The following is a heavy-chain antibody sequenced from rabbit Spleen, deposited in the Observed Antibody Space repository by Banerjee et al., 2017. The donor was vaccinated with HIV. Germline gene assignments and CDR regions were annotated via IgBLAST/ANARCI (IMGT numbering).Heavy chain of an antibody. J-gene: IGHJ4*01. CDR1: GFSFSNKAV. CDR3: ARDLVAVIGWNFNL. V-gene: IGHV1S45*01. CDR2: INAVTGKA. Sequence: QEQLVESGGGLVRPEGSLKLSCTASGFSFSNKAVMCWVRQAPGKGLEWIACINAVTGKAVYASWAKGRFTFSKTSSTTVTLQMTSLTAADTATYFCARDLVAVIGWNFNLWGPGHPGHRL. D-gene: IGHD1-1*01.